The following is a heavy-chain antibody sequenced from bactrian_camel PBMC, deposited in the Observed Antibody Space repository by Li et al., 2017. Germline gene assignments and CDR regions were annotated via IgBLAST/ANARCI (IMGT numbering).Heavy chain of an antibody. D-gene: IGHD3*01. CDR1: GNIYSSTY. Sequence: VQLVESGGGSVQAGGSLRLSCVASGNIYSSTYMAWFRQAPGKEREGVARIYRGDSSTYYADPVKGRFTISQDNAKNMVYLQMNSVKPEDTAMYYCAESAVCYGGYPEEDFALWGPGTQVTVS. CDR3: AESAVCYGGYPEEDFAL. CDR2: IYRGDSST. V-gene: IGHV3S40*01. J-gene: IGHJ4*01.